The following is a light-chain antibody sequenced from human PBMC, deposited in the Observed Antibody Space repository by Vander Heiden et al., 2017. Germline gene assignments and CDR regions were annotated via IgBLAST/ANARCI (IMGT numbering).Light chain of an antibody. CDR2: GNS. J-gene: IGLJ1*01. Sequence: QSVLTQPPSVSGAPGQRVTISCTGSSSNIGAGYDVQWYQQLPGTAHKLLIYGNSNRPSGVPDRFSGSKSGTSASPVITGLQAEDEADYYCQSYDSSLSGSYVFGTGTKVTVL. CDR1: SSNIGAGYD. CDR3: QSYDSSLSGSYV. V-gene: IGLV1-40*01.